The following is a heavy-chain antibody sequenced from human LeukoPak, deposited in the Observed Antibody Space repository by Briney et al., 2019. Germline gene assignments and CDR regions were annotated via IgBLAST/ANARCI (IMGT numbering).Heavy chain of an antibody. CDR1: GGSISSSSYS. CDR2: IYYSGST. J-gene: IGHJ4*02. V-gene: IGHV4-31*03. CDR3: ARRNYDLYYFDY. Sequence: SETLSLTCTVSGGSISSSSYSWGWIRQPPGKGLEWIGYIYYSGSTYYNPSLKSRVTISVDTSKKQFSLKLSSVTAADTAVYYCARRNYDLYYFDYWGQGTLVTVSS. D-gene: IGHD1-7*01.